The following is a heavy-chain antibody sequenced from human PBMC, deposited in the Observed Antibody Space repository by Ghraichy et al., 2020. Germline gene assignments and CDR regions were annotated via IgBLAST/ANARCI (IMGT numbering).Heavy chain of an antibody. J-gene: IGHJ4*02. D-gene: IGHD3-3*01. CDR3: ARQRAFLEWLSYFDY. V-gene: IGHV4-39*01. CDR2: IYYSGST. CDR1: GGSISSSSYY. Sequence: SQTLSLTCTVSGGSISSSSYYWGWIRQPPGKGLEWIGSIYYSGSTYYNPSLKSRVTISVDTSKNQFSLKLSSVTAADTAVYYCARQRAFLEWLSYFDYWGQGTLVTVSS.